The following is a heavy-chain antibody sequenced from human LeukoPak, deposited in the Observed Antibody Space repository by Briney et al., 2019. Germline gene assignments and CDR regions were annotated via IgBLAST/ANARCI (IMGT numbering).Heavy chain of an antibody. Sequence: GGSLRLSCAASGFTVSSNYMSWVRQAPGKGLEWVSSISSSSYIYYADSVKGRFTISRDNAKNSLYLQMNSLRAEDTAVYYCARDTHSRYGGNENDYWGQGTLVTVSS. D-gene: IGHD4-23*01. J-gene: IGHJ4*02. V-gene: IGHV3-69-1*01. CDR1: GFTVSSNY. CDR2: ISSSSYI. CDR3: ARDTHSRYGGNENDY.